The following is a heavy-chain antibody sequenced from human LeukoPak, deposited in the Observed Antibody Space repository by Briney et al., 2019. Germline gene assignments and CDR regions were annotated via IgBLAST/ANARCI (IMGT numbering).Heavy chain of an antibody. CDR3: ARAPYYEGSWGCSDY. Sequence: GGSLRLSCAASGFTVSSNYVSWVRQAPGKGLEWVSVIYSGGSTYYADSVKGRFTISRDNSKNTLYLQMNSLRAEDTAVYYCARAPYYEGSWGCSDYWGQGTLVTVSS. CDR1: GFTVSSNY. J-gene: IGHJ4*02. CDR2: IYSGGST. D-gene: IGHD3-22*01. V-gene: IGHV3-66*01.